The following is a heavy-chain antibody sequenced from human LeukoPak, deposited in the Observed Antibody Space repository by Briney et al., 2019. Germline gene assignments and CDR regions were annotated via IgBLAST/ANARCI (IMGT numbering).Heavy chain of an antibody. V-gene: IGHV1-2*04. Sequence: ASVKVSCKASGYTFTGYYMHWVRQAPGQGLEWMGWINPNSGGTNYAQKFQGWVTMTRDTSISTAYMELSRLRSDDTAVYYCARESLEHYDILTGYYTRGYYGMDVWGQGTTVTVSS. CDR2: INPNSGGT. CDR1: GYTFTGYY. D-gene: IGHD3-9*01. CDR3: ARESLEHYDILTGYYTRGYYGMDV. J-gene: IGHJ6*02.